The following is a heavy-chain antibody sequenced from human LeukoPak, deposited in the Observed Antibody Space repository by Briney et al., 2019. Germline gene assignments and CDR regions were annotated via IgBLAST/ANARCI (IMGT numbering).Heavy chain of an antibody. Sequence: GGSLRLSCAASGFTFSSFAMSWVRQAPGKGLEWVAAVSGGAGSTYYADSVRGRSTISRDNSQNTLSLHMTSLRAEDTAIYYCAKSLTKITPATFDQWGQGTPVTVSS. CDR1: GFTFSSFA. V-gene: IGHV3-23*01. D-gene: IGHD2-2*01. CDR2: VSGGAGST. CDR3: AKSLTKITPATFDQ. J-gene: IGHJ4*02.